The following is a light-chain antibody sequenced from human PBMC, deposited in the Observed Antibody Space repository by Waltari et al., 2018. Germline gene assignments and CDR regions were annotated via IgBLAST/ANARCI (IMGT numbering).Light chain of an antibody. J-gene: IGKJ1*01. Sequence: DVVLAQSPLSLPVTLGQPASISCRSSQSLVNTDGNIYLNWFHQRPGQSPRRLIYKVSNRDSGVPDRFSGSGSGTDFTLKISRLEADDVGVYFCMQGTHWPPTFGQGTKVEI. V-gene: IGKV2-30*01. CDR1: QSLVNTDGNIY. CDR3: MQGTHWPPT. CDR2: KVS.